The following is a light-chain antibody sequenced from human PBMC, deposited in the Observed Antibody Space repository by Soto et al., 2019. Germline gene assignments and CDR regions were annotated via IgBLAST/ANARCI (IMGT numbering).Light chain of an antibody. J-gene: IGLJ2*01. V-gene: IGLV1-40*01. CDR2: GNT. CDR1: SSNIGAGYD. Sequence: VLTQPPSVSGAPGQRVTISCTGSSSNIGAGYDVHWYQQLPGTAPKLLIYGNTNRPSGVPDRFSGSKSGTSASLAITGLQAEDEADYYCQSYDSSLSAVVFGGGTKLTVL. CDR3: QSYDSSLSAVV.